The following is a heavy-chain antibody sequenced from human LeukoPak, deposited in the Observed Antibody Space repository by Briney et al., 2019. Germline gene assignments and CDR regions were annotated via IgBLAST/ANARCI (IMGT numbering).Heavy chain of an antibody. Sequence: ASVKVSCKASGYTFTSYFIHWVRQAPGQGLEWVGWTNPNSGGTNDAQKFQGRVTMTRDTSIRTAYMELSSLRSDDTAVYYCARALSNSRLYYFDYWGQGTLVTVSS. V-gene: IGHV1-2*02. D-gene: IGHD6-6*01. CDR3: ARALSNSRLYYFDY. CDR2: TNPNSGGT. J-gene: IGHJ4*02. CDR1: GYTFTSYF.